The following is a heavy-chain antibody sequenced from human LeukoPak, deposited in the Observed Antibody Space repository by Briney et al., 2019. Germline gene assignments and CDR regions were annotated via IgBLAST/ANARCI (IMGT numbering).Heavy chain of an antibody. J-gene: IGHJ6*02. D-gene: IGHD3-16*01. CDR2: INHNGNVN. CDR3: ARGGGLDV. V-gene: IGHV3-7*03. CDR1: GLTFSSYW. Sequence: GGSLRLSCAASGLTFSSYWMNWARQAPGKGLEWVASINHNGNVNYYVDSVKGRFTISRDNAKNSLYLQKSNLRAEDTAVYFCARGGGLDVWGQGATVTVSS.